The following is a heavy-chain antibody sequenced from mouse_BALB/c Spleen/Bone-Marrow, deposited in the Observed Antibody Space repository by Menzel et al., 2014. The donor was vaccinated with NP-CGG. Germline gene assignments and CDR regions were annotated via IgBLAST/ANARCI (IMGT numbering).Heavy chain of an antibody. CDR2: VNVNGDRT. Sequence: VQLKQSGGGLVQPGGSLKLSCAASGFTLSNYGMSWVRQTPDKRLEMIATVNVNGDRTYHPDSVKGRFTISRDNAKNTLSLQMSSLKSEDTAMYYCARGYDYSSWFAYWGQGTLVTVSA. J-gene: IGHJ3*01. D-gene: IGHD2-4*01. V-gene: IGHV5-6-3*01. CDR3: ARGYDYSSWFAY. CDR1: GFTLSNYG.